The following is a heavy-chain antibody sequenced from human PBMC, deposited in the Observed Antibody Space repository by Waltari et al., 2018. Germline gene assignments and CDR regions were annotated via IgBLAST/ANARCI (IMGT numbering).Heavy chain of an antibody. V-gene: IGHV3-21*01. CDR1: GFTFSSYS. CDR3: ARVGGPEGYYFDY. J-gene: IGHJ4*02. Sequence: EVQLVESGGGLVKPGGSLRLSCAASGFTFSSYSMNWVRQAPGKGLDWVSSISSSSSYIYYADSVKGRFTISRDNAKNSLYLQMNSLRAEDTAVYYCARVGGPEGYYFDYWGQGTLVTVSS. D-gene: IGHD2-15*01. CDR2: ISSSSSYI.